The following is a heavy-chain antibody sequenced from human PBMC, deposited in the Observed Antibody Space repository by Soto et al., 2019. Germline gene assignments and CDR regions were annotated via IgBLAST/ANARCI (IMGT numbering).Heavy chain of an antibody. CDR1: GYTFTGYY. CDR2: INPNSGGT. CDR3: ARGGGNDILTGYVSGGIMDV. V-gene: IGHV1-2*04. J-gene: IGHJ6*02. D-gene: IGHD3-9*01. Sequence: ASVKVSCKASGYTFTGYYMHWVRQAPGQGLEWMGWINPNSGGTNYAQKFQGWVTMTRDTSISTAYMALSRLRSDDTAVYYCARGGGNDILTGYVSGGIMDVWGQGTTVTVSS.